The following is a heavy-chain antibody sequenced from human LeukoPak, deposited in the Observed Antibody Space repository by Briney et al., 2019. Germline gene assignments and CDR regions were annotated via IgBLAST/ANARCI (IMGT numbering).Heavy chain of an antibody. V-gene: IGHV1-69*04. J-gene: IGHJ4*02. CDR2: IIPIFGIA. CDR1: GGTFSSYA. D-gene: IGHD1-26*01. Sequence: SVKVSCKASGGTFSSYAISWVRQAPGQGLEWMGRIIPIFGIANYAQKFQGRVTITADKSTSTAYMELSSLRSEDTAVYYCARAAVGATAFDYWGQGTLVTVSS. CDR3: ARAAVGATAFDY.